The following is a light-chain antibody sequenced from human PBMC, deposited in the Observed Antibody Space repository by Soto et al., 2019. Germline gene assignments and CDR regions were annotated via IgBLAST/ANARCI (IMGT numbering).Light chain of an antibody. V-gene: IGKV3-20*01. CDR1: QSVSSTY. Sequence: EVVLTQSPGTLSLSPGERATLSCRASQSVSSTYLAWYQQKPGQSPRLLIYSTSSRATGIPDRFSGSGSGTDFTLPISRLEPEDSAVYYCQQYGRSPNTFGQGTKLEI. J-gene: IGKJ2*01. CDR3: QQYGRSPNT. CDR2: STS.